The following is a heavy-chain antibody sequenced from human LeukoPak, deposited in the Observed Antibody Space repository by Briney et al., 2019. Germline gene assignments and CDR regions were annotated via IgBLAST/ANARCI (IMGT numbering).Heavy chain of an antibody. CDR2: INPSGGST. Sequence: GASVKVSCKASGYTFTSYYMHWVRQAPGQGLEWMGIINPSGGSTSYAQKFQGRVTMTTDTSTSTAYMELRGLRSDDTAVYYCARLAYDILTGYSMVEGGAFDIWGQGTMVTVSS. CDR3: ARLAYDILTGYSMVEGGAFDI. D-gene: IGHD3-9*01. CDR1: GYTFTSYY. J-gene: IGHJ3*02. V-gene: IGHV1-46*01.